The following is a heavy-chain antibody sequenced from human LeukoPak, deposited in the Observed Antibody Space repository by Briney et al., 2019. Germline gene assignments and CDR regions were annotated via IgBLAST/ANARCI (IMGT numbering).Heavy chain of an antibody. CDR1: GGSISSSSYY. Sequence: TSETLSLTCTVSGGSISSSSYYWGWIRQPPGKGLEWIGSIYYSGSTYYNPSLKSRVTISVDTSKNQFSLKLSSVTAADTAVYYCARLDYGDLYFDYWGQGTLVTVSS. CDR3: ARLDYGDLYFDY. V-gene: IGHV4-39*07. CDR2: IYYSGST. J-gene: IGHJ4*02. D-gene: IGHD4-17*01.